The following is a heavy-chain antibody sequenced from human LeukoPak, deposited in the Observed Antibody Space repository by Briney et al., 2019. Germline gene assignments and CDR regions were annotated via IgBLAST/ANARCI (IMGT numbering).Heavy chain of an antibody. D-gene: IGHD5-18*01. J-gene: IGHJ4*02. CDR2: IYYTGST. V-gene: IGHV4-59*01. CDR1: GGSINSYY. CDR3: ARWGGYSYGFTRGFDS. Sequence: SETLSLTCTVSGGSINSYYGSWIRQSPGKGLEWIGSIYYTGSTIYNPSLQIRVTISLDMSKSQFSLSLSSVTAADTAVYYCARWGGYSYGFTRGFDSWGQGTLVTVSS.